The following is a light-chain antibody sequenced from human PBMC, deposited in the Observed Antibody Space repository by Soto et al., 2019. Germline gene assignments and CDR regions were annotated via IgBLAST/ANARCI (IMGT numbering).Light chain of an antibody. CDR2: GAS. CDR3: QQYGSSVT. J-gene: IGKJ1*01. Sequence: EMLFAQSPGTLSLSPVERATLSWSASQSVSSSYLAWYQQKPGQAPRLLIYGASSRATGIPDRFSGSGSGTDFTLTISRLEPEDFAVYYCQQYGSSVTFGQGTMVDIK. V-gene: IGKV3-20*01. CDR1: QSVSSSY.